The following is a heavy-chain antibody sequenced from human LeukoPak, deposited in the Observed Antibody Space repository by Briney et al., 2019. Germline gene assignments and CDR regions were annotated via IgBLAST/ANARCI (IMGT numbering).Heavy chain of an antibody. V-gene: IGHV4-4*07. Sequence: SETLSLTCTVSGGSISNYYWTWIRQSAGRGLEWIGRIYLTGNTNYNPSLKSRVTMSVDTSKNQFSLELTSVTAADTAMYYCARRAYYYKSSGYLMSGDAFDIWGQGTMVTVSS. CDR1: GGSISNYY. J-gene: IGHJ3*02. CDR2: IYLTGNT. CDR3: ARRAYYYKSSGYLMSGDAFDI. D-gene: IGHD3-22*01.